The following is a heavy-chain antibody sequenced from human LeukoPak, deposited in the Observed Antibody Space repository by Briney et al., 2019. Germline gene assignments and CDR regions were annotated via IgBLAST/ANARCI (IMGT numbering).Heavy chain of an antibody. D-gene: IGHD6-19*01. Sequence: ASVKVSCKASRYTFTSYYMHWVRQAPGQGLEWMGIINPSGGSTSYAQKFQGRVTMTRDTSTSTVYMELSSLRSEDTAVYYCARGSSGWYYYYYYMDVWGKGTTVTISS. CDR2: INPSGGST. J-gene: IGHJ6*03. CDR3: ARGSSGWYYYYYYMDV. CDR1: RYTFTSYY. V-gene: IGHV1-46*01.